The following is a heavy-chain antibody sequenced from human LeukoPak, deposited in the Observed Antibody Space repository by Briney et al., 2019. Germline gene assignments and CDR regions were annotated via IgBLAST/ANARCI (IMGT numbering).Heavy chain of an antibody. CDR1: GYSISSGYY. J-gene: IGHJ4*02. D-gene: IGHD1-14*01. V-gene: IGHV4-38-2*01. CDR3: AQSESVSRSDY. Sequence: PSETLSLTCAVSGYSISSGYYWGWIRQPPGKGLEWIGSIYHSGSTYYNPSLKSRVTISVDTSKNKFSLKLSSVTAADTAVYYCAQSESVSRSDYWGQGTLVTVSS. CDR2: IYHSGST.